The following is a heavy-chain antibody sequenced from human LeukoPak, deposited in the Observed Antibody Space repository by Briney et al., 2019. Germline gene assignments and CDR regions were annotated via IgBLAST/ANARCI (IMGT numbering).Heavy chain of an antibody. Sequence: SETLSLTCAVYGGSFSGYYWSWIRQPPGKGLEWIGEINHSGSTNYNPSLKSRVTISVDTSKNQFSLKLSSVTAADTAVYYCARGSWHYYDSSGYKYWGQGTPVTVSS. CDR1: GGSFSGYY. CDR3: ARGSWHYYDSSGYKY. J-gene: IGHJ4*02. V-gene: IGHV4-34*01. CDR2: INHSGST. D-gene: IGHD3-22*01.